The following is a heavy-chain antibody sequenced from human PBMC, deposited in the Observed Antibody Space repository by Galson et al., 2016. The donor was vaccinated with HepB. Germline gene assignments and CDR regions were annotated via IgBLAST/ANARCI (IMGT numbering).Heavy chain of an antibody. D-gene: IGHD6-19*01. CDR1: GASITSGHW. J-gene: IGHJ4*02. Sequence: SETLSLTCGVSGASITSGHWWSCVRQPPGKGLEWIGEMSHTGGTNYNPSLKSRVTISLDRSNNQFSVKITSVTAADTAVYYCAASSGWWRLDSWGQGFLVTVSS. CDR3: AASSGWWRLDS. CDR2: MSHTGGT. V-gene: IGHV4-4*02.